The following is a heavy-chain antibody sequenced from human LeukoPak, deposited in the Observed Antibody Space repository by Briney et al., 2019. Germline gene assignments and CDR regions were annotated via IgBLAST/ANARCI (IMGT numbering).Heavy chain of an antibody. D-gene: IGHD2-2*01. CDR1: GYTFTDYY. Sequence: ASVRVSCKASGYTFTDYYVHWVRQAPGQGLEWMGWINANNGDTDYAQKFQGRVTMTRDTSISTAYMDLTRLRSDDTAVYYCARVSPIYQLFFWFDPWGQGTLVTVSS. CDR2: INANNGDT. V-gene: IGHV1-2*02. CDR3: ARVSPIYQLFFWFDP. J-gene: IGHJ5*02.